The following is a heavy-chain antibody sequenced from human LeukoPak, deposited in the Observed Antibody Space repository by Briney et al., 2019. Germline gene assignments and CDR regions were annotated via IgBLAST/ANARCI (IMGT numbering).Heavy chain of an antibody. D-gene: IGHD2-2*02. CDR3: ARDYLVPAAIQWWLGMDV. CDR1: GYTFTSYD. V-gene: IGHV1-8*01. J-gene: IGHJ6*02. Sequence: GASVKVSCKASGYTFTSYDINWVRQATGQGLEWMGWMNPNSGNTGYAQKFQGRVTMTRNTSISTAYMELSSLRSEDTAVYYCARDYLVPAAIQWWLGMDVWGQGTTVTVSS. CDR2: MNPNSGNT.